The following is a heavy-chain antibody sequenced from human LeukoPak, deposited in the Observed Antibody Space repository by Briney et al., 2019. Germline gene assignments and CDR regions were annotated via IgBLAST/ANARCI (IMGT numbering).Heavy chain of an antibody. CDR3: AKNGYYYDSSGYYYNDY. D-gene: IGHD3-22*01. J-gene: IGHJ4*02. Sequence: PGGSLRLSCAASGFTFSSYGMHSVRQAPGKGLEWVAVISYDGSNKYYADSVKGRFTISRDNSKNTLYLQMNSLRAEDTAVYYCAKNGYYYDSSGYYYNDYWGRGTLVTVSS. CDR1: GFTFSSYG. CDR2: ISYDGSNK. V-gene: IGHV3-30*18.